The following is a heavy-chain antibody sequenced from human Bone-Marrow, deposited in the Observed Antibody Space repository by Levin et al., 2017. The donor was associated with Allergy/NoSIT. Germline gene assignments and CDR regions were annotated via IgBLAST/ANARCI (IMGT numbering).Heavy chain of an antibody. CDR3: ARMGPGYTGDDSAYYFDY. CDR2: ITSTSTYI. J-gene: IGHJ4*02. Sequence: PGESLKISCAASGFTFNIYTMNWVRQAPGKGLEWVSSITSTSTYIHYANSVKGRFTISRDNTKNSLFLQMNSLRVEDTAIYYCARMGPGYTGDDSAYYFDYWGQGSLVTVSS. D-gene: IGHD5-12*01. CDR1: GFTFNIYT. V-gene: IGHV3-21*01.